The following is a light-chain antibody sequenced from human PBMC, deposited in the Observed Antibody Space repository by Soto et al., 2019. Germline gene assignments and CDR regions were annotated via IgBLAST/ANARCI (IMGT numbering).Light chain of an antibody. CDR2: DAY. CDR3: QQYSDWPLYT. Sequence: EIVMTQSPATLSVSLGERATLSCRASQSVGGYLAWYQQRPGQVPRLLIYDAYTRAAGVPARFSGSGSGTEFSLTISSLQSEDFAVYYCQQYSDWPLYTFGQGTTLEIK. V-gene: IGKV3-15*01. J-gene: IGKJ2*01. CDR1: QSVGGY.